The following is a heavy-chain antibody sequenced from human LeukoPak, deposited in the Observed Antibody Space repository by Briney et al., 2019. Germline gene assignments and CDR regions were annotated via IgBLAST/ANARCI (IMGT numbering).Heavy chain of an antibody. V-gene: IGHV3-74*01. Sequence: GGSLRLSCAASGFTFSTYWMHWVRQGPGKGLVWVSRINPDGSGTSHADSVKGRFTISKDNAKNTLYLQMNSLRAEDTAVYYCARDSGSGSYSGYWGLGTLVTVSS. CDR3: ARDSGSGSYSGY. CDR1: GFTFSTYW. D-gene: IGHD3-10*01. J-gene: IGHJ4*02. CDR2: INPDGSGT.